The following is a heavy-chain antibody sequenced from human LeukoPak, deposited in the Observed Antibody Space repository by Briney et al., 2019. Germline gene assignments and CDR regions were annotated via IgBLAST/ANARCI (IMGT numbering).Heavy chain of an antibody. V-gene: IGHV4-34*01. CDR1: GGSFSGYY. Sequence: SETLSLTCAVYGGSFSGYYWSWIRQPPGKGLEWIGEINHSGSTNYNPSLKSRVTISVDTSKNQFSLKLSSVTAADTAVYYCARGYCSSTSCYTFDYWGQGTLVTVSS. D-gene: IGHD2-2*02. J-gene: IGHJ4*02. CDR2: INHSGST. CDR3: ARGYCSSTSCYTFDY.